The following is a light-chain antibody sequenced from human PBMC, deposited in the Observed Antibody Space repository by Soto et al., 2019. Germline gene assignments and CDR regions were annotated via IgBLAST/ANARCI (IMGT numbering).Light chain of an antibody. CDR1: SSNIGNNA. J-gene: IGLJ2*01. V-gene: IGLV1-36*01. CDR3: AAWDDSLNGLV. Sequence: QSVLTQPPSVSEDPRQRVTISCSGSSSNIGNNAVNWYQQLPGKAPKLLIYYDDLLPSGVSDRFSGSKSGTSASLAISGLQSEDEADYYCAAWDDSLNGLVVGGGTKLTVL. CDR2: YDD.